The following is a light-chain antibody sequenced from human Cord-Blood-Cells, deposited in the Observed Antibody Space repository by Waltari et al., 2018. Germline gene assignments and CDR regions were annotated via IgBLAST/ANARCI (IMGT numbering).Light chain of an antibody. CDR1: SSDFGGYNY. CDR2: DVS. CDR3: CSYAGSYTVV. Sequence: QSALTQPRSVSGSPGQSVTIPCTGTSSDFGGYNYVSWYQQHPGKAPQLMIYDVSKRPSGVPDRFSGSKSGNTASLTISGLQAEDEADYYCCSYAGSYTVVFGGGTKLTVL. V-gene: IGLV2-11*01. J-gene: IGLJ2*01.